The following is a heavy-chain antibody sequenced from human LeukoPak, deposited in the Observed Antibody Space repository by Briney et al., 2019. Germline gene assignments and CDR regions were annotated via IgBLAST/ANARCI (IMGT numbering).Heavy chain of an antibody. CDR2: INWKGGST. D-gene: IGHD5-18*01. Sequence: GGSLRLSCAASGFTFDDYGMSWVRQAPGKGLEWVSGINWKGGSTGYADSVKGRFTISRDNSKNTLYLQMNSLRAEDTAVYYCAKRIQSAMATGYWGQGTLVTVSS. J-gene: IGHJ4*02. V-gene: IGHV3-20*04. CDR1: GFTFDDYG. CDR3: AKRIQSAMATGY.